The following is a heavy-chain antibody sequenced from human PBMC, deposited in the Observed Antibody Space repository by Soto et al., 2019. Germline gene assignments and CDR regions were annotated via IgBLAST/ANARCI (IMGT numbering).Heavy chain of an antibody. D-gene: IGHD3-10*01. V-gene: IGHV1-69*01. J-gene: IGHJ6*02. Sequence: QVQLVQSGTEVKKPGSSVKVSCKASGGTFRSNAISWVRQAPGQGLEWMGGLIPIFGTTNYAQKFQGRVTSTADESASTAYMGLISLIADETGVYYCASLHSFYYGSGYGMDVWGQGTTVTVSS. CDR1: GGTFRSNA. CDR3: ASLHSFYYGSGYGMDV. CDR2: LIPIFGTT.